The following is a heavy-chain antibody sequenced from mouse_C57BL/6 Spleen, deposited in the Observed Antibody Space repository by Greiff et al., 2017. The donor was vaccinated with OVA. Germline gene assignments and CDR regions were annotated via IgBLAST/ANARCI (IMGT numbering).Heavy chain of an antibody. J-gene: IGHJ2*01. CDR1: GYTFTSYG. V-gene: IGHV1-81*01. CDR2: IYPRSGNT. Sequence: VKLMESGAELARPGASVKLSCKASGYTFTSYGISWVKQRTGQGLEWIGEIYPRSGNTYYNEKFKGKATLTADKSSSTAYMELRSLTSEDSAVYFCARSGEGISITTVVAPYWGQGTTLTVSS. CDR3: ARSGEGISITTVVAPY. D-gene: IGHD1-1*01.